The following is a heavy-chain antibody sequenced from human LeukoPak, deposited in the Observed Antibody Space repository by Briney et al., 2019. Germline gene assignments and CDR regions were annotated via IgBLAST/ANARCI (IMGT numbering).Heavy chain of an antibody. CDR3: ARGGFNVVVVAASPFDY. J-gene: IGHJ4*02. D-gene: IGHD2-15*01. Sequence: SETLSLTCTVSGGSISSGDYYWSWIRQPPGKGLEWIGYIYHSGSTYYNPSLKSRVTISVDRSKNQFSLKLSSVTAADTAVYYCARGGFNVVVVAASPFDYWGQGTLVTVSS. CDR1: GGSISSGDYY. V-gene: IGHV4-30-2*01. CDR2: IYHSGST.